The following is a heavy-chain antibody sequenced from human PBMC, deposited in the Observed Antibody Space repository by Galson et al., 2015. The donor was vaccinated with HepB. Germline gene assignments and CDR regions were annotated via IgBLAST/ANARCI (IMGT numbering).Heavy chain of an antibody. V-gene: IGHV3-48*04. J-gene: IGHJ3*02. CDR2: ISTNGATI. Sequence: LRLSCAASDSTFSSYTMNWVRQTPGKGLQWVSYISTNGATIHYADSVKGRFTIARDNAKNTMWLQMDSLRAEDTAVYYCATTKFGSGAYWTFDIWGQGTLVTVPS. CDR3: ATTKFGSGAYWTFDI. D-gene: IGHD4/OR15-4a*01. CDR1: DSTFSSYT.